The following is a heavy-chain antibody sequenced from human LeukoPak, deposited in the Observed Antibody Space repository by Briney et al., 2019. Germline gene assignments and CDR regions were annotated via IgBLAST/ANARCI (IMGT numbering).Heavy chain of an antibody. D-gene: IGHD2/OR15-2a*01. V-gene: IGHV1-69*05. CDR1: GGTFSSYA. J-gene: IGHJ6*03. CDR3: ARDSFLRDRGSSLGYDYYYMDV. Sequence: GASVKVSCKASGGTFSSYAISWVRQAPGQGLEWMGGIIPIFGTASYAQKFQDRVTITTDESTSTAYMELSSLRSEDTAVYYCARDSFLRDRGSSLGYDYYYMDVWGKGTTVTVSS. CDR2: IIPIFGTA.